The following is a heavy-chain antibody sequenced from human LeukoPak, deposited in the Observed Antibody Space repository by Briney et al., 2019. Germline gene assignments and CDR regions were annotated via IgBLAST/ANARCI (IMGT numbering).Heavy chain of an antibody. J-gene: IGHJ4*02. D-gene: IGHD3-22*01. CDR3: ATGSPTYYYDSSGL. Sequence: SVKVSCKASGGTFSSYAISWVRQAPGQGLEWMGGIIPIVGTANYAQKFQGRVTITADESTSTAYMELSSLRSEDTAVYYCATGSPTYYYDSSGLWGQGTLVTVSS. CDR1: GGTFSSYA. V-gene: IGHV1-69*13. CDR2: IIPIVGTA.